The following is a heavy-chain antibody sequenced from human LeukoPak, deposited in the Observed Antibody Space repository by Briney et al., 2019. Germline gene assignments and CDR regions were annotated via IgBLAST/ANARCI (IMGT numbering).Heavy chain of an antibody. J-gene: IGHJ3*02. CDR2: IYTSGST. D-gene: IGHD2-15*01. CDR1: GGSFSSYY. Sequence: PSETLSLTCAVYGGSFSSYYWSWIRQPAGKGLEWIGRIYTSGSTNYNPSLKSRVTISVDKSKNQFSLKLSSVTAADTAVYYCARDCSGGSCYLSDAFDIWGQGTMVTVSS. CDR3: ARDCSGGSCYLSDAFDI. V-gene: IGHV4-4*07.